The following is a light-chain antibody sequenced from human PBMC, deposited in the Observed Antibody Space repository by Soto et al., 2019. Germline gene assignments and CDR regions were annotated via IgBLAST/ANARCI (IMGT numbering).Light chain of an antibody. Sequence: QSALTQPRSVSGSPGQSVTISCAGTSSDVGAYNFVSWYQQHPDKVPKVMIYDVNKRPSGVPDRFSGSKSGNTASLTISGLLAEDEADYYCCSYAGSYSMIFGGGTKLTVL. J-gene: IGLJ2*01. V-gene: IGLV2-11*01. CDR1: SSDVGAYNF. CDR2: DVN. CDR3: CSYAGSYSMI.